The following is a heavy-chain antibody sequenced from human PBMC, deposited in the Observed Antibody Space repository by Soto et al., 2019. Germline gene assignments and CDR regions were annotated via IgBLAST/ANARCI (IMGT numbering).Heavy chain of an antibody. J-gene: IGHJ4*02. D-gene: IGHD3-22*01. CDR3: VRGGSGYPFDY. CDR1: GGSPSSGSYY. Sequence: QVQLQESGPGLVKPSETLSLTCSVSGGSPSSGSYYWSWIRQPPGKGLEWLGYIYYTGNTNYNPALKSRATISIDSSKNQFSLKVNSVTNADPALYYCVRGGSGYPFDYWGQGTLVTVSS. CDR2: IYYTGNT. V-gene: IGHV4-61*01.